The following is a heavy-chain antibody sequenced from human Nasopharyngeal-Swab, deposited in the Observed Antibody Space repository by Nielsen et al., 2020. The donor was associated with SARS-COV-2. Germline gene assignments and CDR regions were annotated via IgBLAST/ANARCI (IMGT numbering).Heavy chain of an antibody. CDR3: ASLALCGGDCYYFDY. D-gene: IGHD2-21*02. Sequence: ASVKVSCNASGYTFTSYGSSWVRHAPGQGLEWMGWHSAYNGNTNYAQKLQGRVTMTTDTSTSTAYMELRSLRSDDTAVYYCASLALCGGDCYYFDYWGQGTLVTVSS. J-gene: IGHJ4*02. CDR1: GYTFTSYG. V-gene: IGHV1-18*01. CDR2: HSAYNGNT.